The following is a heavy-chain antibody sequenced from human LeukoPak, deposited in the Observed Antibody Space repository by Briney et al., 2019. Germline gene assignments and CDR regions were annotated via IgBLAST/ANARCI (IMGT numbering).Heavy chain of an antibody. D-gene: IGHD1-26*01. CDR1: GFTFSSYA. CDR2: ISYDGSNK. CDR3: ARDLSGSYRGYYFDY. V-gene: IGHV3-30-3*01. Sequence: GRSLRLSCAASGFTFSSYAMHWVRQAPGKGLEWVAVISYDGSNKYYADSVKDRFTISRDNSKNTLYLQMNSLRAEDTAVYYCARDLSGSYRGYYFDYWGQGTLVTVSS. J-gene: IGHJ4*02.